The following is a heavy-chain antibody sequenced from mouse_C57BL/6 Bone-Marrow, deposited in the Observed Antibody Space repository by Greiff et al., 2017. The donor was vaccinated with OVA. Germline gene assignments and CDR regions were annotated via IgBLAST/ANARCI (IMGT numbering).Heavy chain of an antibody. V-gene: IGHV5-6*02. CDR2: ISSGGSYT. D-gene: IGHD1-1*01. J-gene: IGHJ3*01. Sequence: EVMLVESGGDLVKPGGSLKLSCAASGFTFSSYGMSWVRQTPDKRLEWVATISSGGSYTYYPDSVKGRFTISRDNAKNTLYLQMSSLKSEDTAMYYCASIYYYPWFAYWGQGTLVTVSA. CDR1: GFTFSSYG. CDR3: ASIYYYPWFAY.